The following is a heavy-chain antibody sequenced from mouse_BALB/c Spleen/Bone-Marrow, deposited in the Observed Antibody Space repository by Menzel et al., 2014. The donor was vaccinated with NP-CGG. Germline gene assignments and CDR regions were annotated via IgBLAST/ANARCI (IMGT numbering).Heavy chain of an antibody. J-gene: IGHJ2*01. CDR3: ARDYDYDY. CDR2: INSNGGST. Sequence: EVQRVESGGGLVQPGGSLKLSCAASGFTFSSYGMSWVRQTPDKRLELVATINSNGGSTYYPDSVKGRFTISRDNAKNTPYLQMSSLKSEDTAMYYCARDYDYDYWGQGTTLTVSS. D-gene: IGHD2-4*01. V-gene: IGHV5-6-3*01. CDR1: GFTFSSYG.